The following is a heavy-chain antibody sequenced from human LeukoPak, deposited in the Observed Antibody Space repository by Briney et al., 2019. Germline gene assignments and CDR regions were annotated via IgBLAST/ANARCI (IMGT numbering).Heavy chain of an antibody. V-gene: IGHV4-39*01. D-gene: IGHD2-21*02. Sequence: SETLSLTCTVSGGSISSSSYYWGWIRQPPGKMLERIGSMYYSGSTYYNPSLKSRVTISVDTPKNPFSLKLSSVTAADTAVYYCAACGGDCYGYYFDYWGQGTLVTVCS. J-gene: IGHJ4*02. CDR1: GGSISSSSYY. CDR2: MYYSGST. CDR3: AACGGDCYGYYFDY.